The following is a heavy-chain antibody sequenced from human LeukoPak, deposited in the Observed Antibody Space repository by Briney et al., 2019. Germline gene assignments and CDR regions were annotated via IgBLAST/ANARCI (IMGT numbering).Heavy chain of an antibody. CDR1: GFSFSSYG. CDR3: AKWYSSGWYNDY. D-gene: IGHD6-19*01. Sequence: PAGGSLRLSCAASGFSFSSYGMHWVRQAPGKGLEWVAFIRYDGSNKYYADSVKGRFTISRDNSKNTLYLQMNSLRAEDTAVYYCAKWYSSGWYNDYWGQGTLVTVSS. V-gene: IGHV3-30*02. CDR2: IRYDGSNK. J-gene: IGHJ4*02.